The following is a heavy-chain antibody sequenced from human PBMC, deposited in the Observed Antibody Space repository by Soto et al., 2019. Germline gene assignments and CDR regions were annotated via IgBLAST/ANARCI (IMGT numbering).Heavy chain of an antibody. CDR3: ARSSGGVFGSIIEGSNWLAH. J-gene: IGHJ5*02. D-gene: IGHD3-16*02. V-gene: IGHV1-46*01. CDR1: AYTFTSYF. Sequence: VSVKGSRKAPAYTFTSYFIHWVGQAPANGLEWMGIINPNGGSKRFDQTFQGRITMTTDTSTSTVYMELRSLRSEDTAVYYCARSSGGVFGSIIEGSNWLAHWGQGSLVTVSS. CDR2: INPNGGSK.